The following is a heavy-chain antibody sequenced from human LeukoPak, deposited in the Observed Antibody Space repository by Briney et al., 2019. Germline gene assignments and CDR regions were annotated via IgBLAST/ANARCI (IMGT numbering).Heavy chain of an antibody. Sequence: PGGSLRLSCAASGFTFSSYGMHWVRQAPGKGLEWVANIKQDGSEKYYVDSVKGRFTISRDNAKNSLYLQMNSLRAEDTAVYYCARDPHMVRGDDYWGQGTLVTVSS. CDR3: ARDPHMVRGDDY. J-gene: IGHJ4*02. V-gene: IGHV3-7*01. CDR1: GFTFSSYG. CDR2: IKQDGSEK. D-gene: IGHD3-10*01.